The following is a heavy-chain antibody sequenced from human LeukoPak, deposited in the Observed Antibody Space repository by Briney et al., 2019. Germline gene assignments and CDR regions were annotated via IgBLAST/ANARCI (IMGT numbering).Heavy chain of an antibody. V-gene: IGHV3-23*01. CDR1: GFTFGSYA. CDR2: ISGSGGST. D-gene: IGHD4-11*01. CDR3: AKDDYTVVRNYYMDV. Sequence: GGSLRLSCAASGFTFGSYAMSWVRQAPGKGLEWVSAISGSGGSTYYADSVKGRFTISRDNSKNTLYLQMNSLRAEDTAVYYCAKDDYTVVRNYYMDVWGKGTTVTVSS. J-gene: IGHJ6*03.